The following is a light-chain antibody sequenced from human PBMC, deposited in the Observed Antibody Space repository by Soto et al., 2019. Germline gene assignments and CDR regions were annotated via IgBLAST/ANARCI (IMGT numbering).Light chain of an antibody. Sequence: IVLTQSPGTLSLSPGERGAHSCRASQSVSSNYVAWYQQKPGQAPRLLISGASNRATGTPDRFRGSGSGTDFTLTISRLEPEDFAVYFCQRYGSSPLITFGQGTRLEIK. J-gene: IGKJ5*01. CDR1: QSVSSNY. CDR3: QRYGSSPLIT. CDR2: GAS. V-gene: IGKV3-20*01.